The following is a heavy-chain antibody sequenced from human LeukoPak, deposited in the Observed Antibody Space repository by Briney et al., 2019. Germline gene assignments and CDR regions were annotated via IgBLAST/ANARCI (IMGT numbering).Heavy chain of an antibody. Sequence: PSETLSLTCTVSGGSISSYYWSWIRQPPGKGLEWIGYIYYSGSTNYNPSLKSRVTISVDTSKNQFSLKLSSVTAADTAVYYCARVLRGAAAGPFDPWGQGTLVTVSS. CDR3: ARVLRGAAAGPFDP. D-gene: IGHD6-13*01. V-gene: IGHV4-59*01. J-gene: IGHJ5*02. CDR1: GGSISSYY. CDR2: IYYSGST.